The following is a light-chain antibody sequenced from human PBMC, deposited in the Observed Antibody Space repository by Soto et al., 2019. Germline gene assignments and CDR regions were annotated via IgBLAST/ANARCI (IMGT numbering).Light chain of an antibody. V-gene: IGKV3-20*01. CDR1: QSVSNNY. J-gene: IGKJ5*01. Sequence: DILLTQSPGTLSLSPGERATLSCRASQSVSNNYLSWYQHRHGQAPRLLIYAASSRAAGIPDRFSGIGSWTDFTLTISRLEPEDFAVYYCQQYGGSPPITFGQGTRLEI. CDR3: QQYGGSPPIT. CDR2: AAS.